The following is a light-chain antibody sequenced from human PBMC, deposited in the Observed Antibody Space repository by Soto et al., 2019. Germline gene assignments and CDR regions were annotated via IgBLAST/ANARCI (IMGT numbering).Light chain of an antibody. CDR3: QQSYNFLFT. J-gene: IGKJ3*01. Sequence: DIQMTQSPSSLSASVGDTVTITCRASQSISRYLNWYQQKPGKAPNLLIYGATSLQSGVPSRFSGSGSATDFTLIISSLQPEDFATYFCQQSYNFLFTFDPGTKVDIK. V-gene: IGKV1-39*01. CDR2: GAT. CDR1: QSISRY.